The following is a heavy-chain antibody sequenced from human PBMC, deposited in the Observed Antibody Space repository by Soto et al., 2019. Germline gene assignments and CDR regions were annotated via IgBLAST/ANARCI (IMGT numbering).Heavy chain of an antibody. J-gene: IGHJ4*02. CDR2: IRASTDST. Sequence: EVQLLESGGGLAQPGGSLRLSCAASGFTFRIYAMTWVRQAPGKGLEWVSTIRASTDSTYYADSVKGRFTISRDNSKNTVYLQMNSLEAEDTAIYFCVRGGYTAYFDYWGQGILVTVSS. D-gene: IGHD5-18*01. CDR1: GFTFRIYA. V-gene: IGHV3-23*01. CDR3: VRGGYTAYFDY.